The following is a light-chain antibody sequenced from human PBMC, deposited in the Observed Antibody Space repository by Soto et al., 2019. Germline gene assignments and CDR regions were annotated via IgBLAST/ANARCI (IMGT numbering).Light chain of an antibody. V-gene: IGKV3-20*01. CDR1: QSVSSSY. Sequence: EIVFTQSPGTLSLSPGQRAALSCRASQSVSSSYLAWYQQKPGQAPRLLIYGASSRATGIPDRFSGSGSGTDFTLTISRLEPEDFAVYYCQQYGSSPTTFGQGTKADIK. CDR3: QQYGSSPTT. CDR2: GAS. J-gene: IGKJ1*01.